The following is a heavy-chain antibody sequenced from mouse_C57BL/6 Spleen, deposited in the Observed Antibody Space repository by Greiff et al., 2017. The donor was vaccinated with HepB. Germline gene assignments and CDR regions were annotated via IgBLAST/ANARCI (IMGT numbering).Heavy chain of an antibody. D-gene: IGHD3-2*02. V-gene: IGHV1-7*01. CDR1: GYTFTSYW. J-gene: IGHJ3*01. Sequence: VQLQQSGAELAKPGASVKLSCKASGYTFTSYWMHWVKQRPGQGLDWIGYINPSSGYTKYNQKFKDKATLTADKSSSTAYMQLSSLTYEVSAVYYCARQLRLRQFAYWGQGTLVTVSA. CDR3: ARQLRLRQFAY. CDR2: INPSSGYT.